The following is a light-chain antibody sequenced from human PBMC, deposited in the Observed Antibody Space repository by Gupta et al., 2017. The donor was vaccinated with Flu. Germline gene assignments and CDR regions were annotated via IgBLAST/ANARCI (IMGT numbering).Light chain of an antibody. CDR1: HGITTW. CDR2: AAS. Sequence: DIQMTQSPSSVSASVGDRVTISFRASHGITTWLAWYQLKPGKAPKLLIYAASTLQSGVPSRFSGTGSGTDFTRTSSSLQPEDFATYFCQQAFFYPHTFGQGTKLDI. CDR3: QQAFFYPHT. V-gene: IGKV1D-12*01. J-gene: IGKJ2*01.